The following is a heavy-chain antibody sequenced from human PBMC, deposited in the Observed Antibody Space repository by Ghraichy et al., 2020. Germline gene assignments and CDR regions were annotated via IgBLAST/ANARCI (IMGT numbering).Heavy chain of an antibody. Sequence: SETLSLTCTVSGGSISSYYWSWIRQPPGKGLEWIGYIYYSGSTNYNPSLKSRVTISVDTSKNQFSLKLSSVTAADTAVYYCAGSGDFWSAMGYYYMDVWGKGTTVTVSS. CDR3: AGSGDFWSAMGYYYMDV. D-gene: IGHD3-3*01. V-gene: IGHV4-59*01. CDR1: GGSISSYY. CDR2: IYYSGST. J-gene: IGHJ6*03.